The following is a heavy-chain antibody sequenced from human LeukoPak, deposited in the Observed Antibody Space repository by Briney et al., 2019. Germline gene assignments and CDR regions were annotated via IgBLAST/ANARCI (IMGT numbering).Heavy chain of an antibody. D-gene: IGHD5/OR15-5a*01. Sequence: GGSLRLSCAASGFTFSSYGMHWVRQAPGKGLEWVAVISNDGSNKYYADSVKGRFTISRDNSKNTLYLRMNSLRAEDTAVYYCAKDLSRYYYYGTDVWGQGTTVTVSS. CDR3: AKDLSRYYYYGTDV. CDR2: ISNDGSNK. V-gene: IGHV3-30*18. J-gene: IGHJ6*02. CDR1: GFTFSSYG.